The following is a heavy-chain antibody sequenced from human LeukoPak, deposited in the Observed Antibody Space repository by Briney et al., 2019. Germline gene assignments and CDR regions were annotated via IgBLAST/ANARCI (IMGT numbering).Heavy chain of an antibody. CDR2: ISSSGSTI. Sequence: PAGGSLRLSCAASGFTFSSYEMNWVRQAPGKGLEWVSYISSSGSTIYYADSVKGRFTISRDNAKNSLYLQMNSLRAEDTAVYYCARERGTIDYWGQGTLVTVSS. CDR3: ARERGTIDY. V-gene: IGHV3-48*03. J-gene: IGHJ4*02. CDR1: GFTFSSYE.